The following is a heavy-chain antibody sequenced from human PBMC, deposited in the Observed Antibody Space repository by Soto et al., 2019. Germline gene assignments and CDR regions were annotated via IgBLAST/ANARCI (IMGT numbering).Heavy chain of an antibody. Sequence: QITLKESGPTLVKPTQTLTLTCTFSGFSLSTSGVGVGWIRQPPGKALEWLALIYWDDDKRYSPSLKSRLTITKDTSQKQVVLTMTNMDPVDTGTYYCAHRRSFDCFDYWGQGTLVTVSS. V-gene: IGHV2-5*02. CDR1: GFSLSTSGVG. J-gene: IGHJ4*02. CDR2: IYWDDDK. CDR3: AHRRSFDCFDY. D-gene: IGHD3-9*01.